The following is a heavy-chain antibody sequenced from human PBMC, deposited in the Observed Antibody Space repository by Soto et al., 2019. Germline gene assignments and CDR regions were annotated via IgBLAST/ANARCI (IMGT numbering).Heavy chain of an antibody. V-gene: IGHV3-30-3*01. CDR3: AGLIGISSAGELVY. Sequence: GGSLRLSCAASGFTFRSYAMHWVRQAQGKGLEWVAVISYEASNKYYADSVKGRLTISRDSSKNTLYLQMNSLRAEDTAVYYCAGLIGISSAGELVYWCQGTLVTVSS. CDR2: ISYEASNK. D-gene: IGHD6-6*01. J-gene: IGHJ4*02. CDR1: GFTFRSYA.